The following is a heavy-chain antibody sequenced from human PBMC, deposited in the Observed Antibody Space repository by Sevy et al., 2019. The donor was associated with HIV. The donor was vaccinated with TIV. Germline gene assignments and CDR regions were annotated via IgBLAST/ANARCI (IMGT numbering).Heavy chain of an antibody. J-gene: IGHJ3*02. CDR2: ISWNSGSI. CDR1: GFTFDDYA. V-gene: IGHV3-9*01. Sequence: GGSLRLSCAASGFTFDDYAMHWVRQAPGKGLEWVSGISWNSGSIGYADSVKGRFTISRDNAKNSLYLQMTSLRAEDTALYYCAKDMGGVGDCSSTSCYISDAFDIWGQGTMVTVSS. CDR3: AKDMGGVGDCSSTSCYISDAFDI. D-gene: IGHD2-2*02.